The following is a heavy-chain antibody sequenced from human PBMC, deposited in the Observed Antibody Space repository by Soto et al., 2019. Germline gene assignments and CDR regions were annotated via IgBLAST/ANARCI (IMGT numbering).Heavy chain of an antibody. CDR1: GFTFSKVW. J-gene: IGHJ6*02. CDR3: THDYYYGVDV. V-gene: IGHV3-15*07. Sequence: EVQLVESGGGLVKPGGSLRLSCAASGFTFSKVWMNWVRQAPGKGLEWVGRIKSNTDGGITDYAAPVKGRFTISRDDSKTTLYLQMNSLKTEDTAVYNCTHDYYYGVDVWGQGTTVTVSS. CDR2: IKSNTDGGIT. D-gene: IGHD3-16*01.